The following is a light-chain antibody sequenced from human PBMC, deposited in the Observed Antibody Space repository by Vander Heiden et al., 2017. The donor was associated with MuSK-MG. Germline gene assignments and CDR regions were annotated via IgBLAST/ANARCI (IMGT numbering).Light chain of an antibody. Sequence: SSELTQDPAVSVALGQTVRITCQGDSLRSYYASWYQQKPGQAPVLVIYGKNNRPSGIPDRFSGSSSGNTASFTITGAQAEEEADYYCNSPDSRGNNHVVFGGGTKLTVL. CDR1: SLRSYY. CDR2: GKN. J-gene: IGLJ2*01. V-gene: IGLV3-19*01. CDR3: NSPDSRGNNHVV.